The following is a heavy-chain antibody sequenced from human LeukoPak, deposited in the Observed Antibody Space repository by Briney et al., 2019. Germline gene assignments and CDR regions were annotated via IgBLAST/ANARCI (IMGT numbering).Heavy chain of an antibody. CDR3: ARVYSGYASSYYYYYSMDV. J-gene: IGHJ6*02. V-gene: IGHV3-21*01. D-gene: IGHD5-12*01. CDR1: GFTFSSYS. CDR2: ISSSSRYI. Sequence: PGRSLRLSCAASGFTFSSYSMNWVRQAPGKGLEWVSSISSSSRYIYYADSVKGRFTASRDNAKNSLYLPMNSLRAEDTAVYYCARVYSGYASSYYYYYSMDVWGQGTTVTVSS.